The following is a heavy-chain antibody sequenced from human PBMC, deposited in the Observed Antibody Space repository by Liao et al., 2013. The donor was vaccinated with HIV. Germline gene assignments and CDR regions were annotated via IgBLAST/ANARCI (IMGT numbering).Heavy chain of an antibody. CDR2: IYTSGST. J-gene: IGHJ6*03. CDR3: ARGGGFYDFWRPDYYYYYMDV. CDR1: GGSISSYY. D-gene: IGHD3-3*01. Sequence: QVQLQESGPGLVKPSETLSLTCTVSGGSISSYYWSWIRQPAGKGLEWIGCIYTSGSTNYNPSLKSRVTMSVDTSKNQISLKLSSVTAADTAVYYCARGGGFYDFWRPDYYYYYMDVWGKGTTVTVSS. V-gene: IGHV4-4*07.